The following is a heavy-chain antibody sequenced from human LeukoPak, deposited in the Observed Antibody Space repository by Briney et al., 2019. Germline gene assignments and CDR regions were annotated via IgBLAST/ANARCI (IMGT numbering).Heavy chain of an antibody. V-gene: IGHV3-23*01. D-gene: IGHD3-10*01. Sequence: PGGSLRLSCAASGFTFSSYGMSWVRQAPGKGLEWVSAISGSGGSTYYADSVKGRFTISRDNSKNALYLQMNSLRAEDTAVYYCAKFAPEAGSGSPIDYWGQGTLVTVSS. CDR2: ISGSGGST. CDR3: AKFAPEAGSGSPIDY. J-gene: IGHJ4*02. CDR1: GFTFSSYG.